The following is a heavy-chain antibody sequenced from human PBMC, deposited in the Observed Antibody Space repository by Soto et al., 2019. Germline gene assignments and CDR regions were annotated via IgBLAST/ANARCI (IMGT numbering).Heavy chain of an antibody. CDR3: TREITASDY. Sequence: GGSLRLSCTASGFTFSSYSMNWVRQAPGKGLEWVSSISSSSSHIYYVDSVKGRFTVSRDNAKNSVYLQMNSLRAEDTAVYYCTREITASDYWGHGNLVTVSS. J-gene: IGHJ4*01. V-gene: IGHV3-21*01. CDR2: ISSSSSHI. CDR1: GFTFSSYS.